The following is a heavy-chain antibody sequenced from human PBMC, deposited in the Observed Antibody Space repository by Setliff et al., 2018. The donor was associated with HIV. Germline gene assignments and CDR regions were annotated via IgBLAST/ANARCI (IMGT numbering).Heavy chain of an antibody. CDR3: ARHFGSGSYGYFDY. J-gene: IGHJ4*02. CDR2: IYYSGSA. CDR1: GGSISSYY. V-gene: IGHV4-39*01. D-gene: IGHD3-10*01. Sequence: SETLSLTCTVSGGSISSYYWGWIRQPPGKGLEWIGSIYYSGSAYYNPSLKSRVTIFVDTSKNQFSLKLSSVTAADTAVYYCARHFGSGSYGYFDYWGRGTQVTVSS.